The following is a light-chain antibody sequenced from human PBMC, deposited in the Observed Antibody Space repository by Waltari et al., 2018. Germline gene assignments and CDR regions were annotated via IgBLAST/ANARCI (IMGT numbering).Light chain of an antibody. CDR3: QQSDSSPPHT. V-gene: IGKV1-39*01. Sequence: DIQMTQSPSSLSASVGDIVTITCRASQNLRSYLNWYQQKPGKSPNLLIYDASNLQSGMPSRFSVGGAGTELTLTISSLQTEDSATYYCQQSDSSPPHTFGQGTKLEIK. CDR1: QNLRSY. CDR2: DAS. J-gene: IGKJ2*01.